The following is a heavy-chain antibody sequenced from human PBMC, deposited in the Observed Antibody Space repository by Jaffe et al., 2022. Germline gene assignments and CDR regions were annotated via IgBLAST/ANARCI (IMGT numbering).Heavy chain of an antibody. J-gene: IGHJ3*02. V-gene: IGHV4-39*01. CDR3: ASPGVSSWYAIDAFDI. CDR2: IYYSGST. D-gene: IGHD6-13*01. Sequence: QLQLQESGPGLVKPSETLSLTCTVSGGSISSSSYYWGWIRQPPGKGLEWIGSIYYSGSTYYNPSLKSRVTISVDTSKNQFSLKLSSVTAADTAVYYCASPGVSSWYAIDAFDIWGQGTMVTVSS. CDR1: GGSISSSSYY.